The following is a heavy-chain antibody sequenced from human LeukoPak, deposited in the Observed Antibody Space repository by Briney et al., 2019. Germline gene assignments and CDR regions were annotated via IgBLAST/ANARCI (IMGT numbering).Heavy chain of an antibody. D-gene: IGHD3/OR15-3a*01. CDR3: ATDPRVDGDWTGVYYYGTDV. V-gene: IGHV1-24*01. CDR2: FDPEDGET. CDR1: GYTFTELS. J-gene: IGHJ6*02. Sequence: ASVKVSCKVSGYTFTELSMHWVRQAPGKGLEWMGGFDPEDGETIYAQKFQGRVTMTEDTSTDTAYMELSSLRSEDTAVYYCATDPRVDGDWTGVYYYGTDVWGQGTTVTVSS.